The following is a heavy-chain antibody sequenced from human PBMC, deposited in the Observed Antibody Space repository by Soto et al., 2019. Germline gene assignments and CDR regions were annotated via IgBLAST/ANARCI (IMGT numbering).Heavy chain of an antibody. CDR3: ARGQYGGKGY. J-gene: IGHJ4*02. CDR2: IKEDGSEK. Sequence: EVQLVESGGSLVQPGGSLRLSCAASGFTFSSYWMNWVRQAPGKGLEWVANIKEDGSEKNYVDSVKGRFIISRDNAKESLFLQMNSLRAEDTAVYYCARGQYGGKGYWGQGTLVTVSS. CDR1: GFTFSSYW. D-gene: IGHD2-15*01. V-gene: IGHV3-7*03.